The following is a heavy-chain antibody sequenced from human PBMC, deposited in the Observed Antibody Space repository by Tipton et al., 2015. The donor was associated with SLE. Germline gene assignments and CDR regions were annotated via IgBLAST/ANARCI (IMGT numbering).Heavy chain of an antibody. D-gene: IGHD2-15*01. Sequence: QVQLVQSGAEVKKPGASVKVSCRASEYTFSGYYVNWVRQAPGQGLEWMGWINSNNGDIKYAPKFQGRVTMTRDSSSSTAYMELSRLTSDDTAVYYCAREVTECLGGRCAEWFGPWGQGTLGTVSA. CDR1: EYTFSGYY. V-gene: IGHV1-2*02. CDR3: AREVTECLGGRCAEWFGP. CDR2: INSNNGDI. J-gene: IGHJ5*02.